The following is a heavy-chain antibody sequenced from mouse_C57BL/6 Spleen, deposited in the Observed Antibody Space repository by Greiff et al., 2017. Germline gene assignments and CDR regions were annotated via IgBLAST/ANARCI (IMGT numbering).Heavy chain of an antibody. CDR2: ISYDGSN. CDR3: ARDHYGYDGTGFDY. V-gene: IGHV3-6*01. Sequence: EVQRVESGPGLVKPSQSLSLTCSVTGYSITSGYYWNWIRQFPGNKLEWMGYISYDGSNNYNPSLKNRISITRDTSKNQFFLKLNSVTTEDTATYYCARDHYGYDGTGFDYWGQGTTLTVSS. D-gene: IGHD2-2*01. CDR1: GYSITSGYY. J-gene: IGHJ2*01.